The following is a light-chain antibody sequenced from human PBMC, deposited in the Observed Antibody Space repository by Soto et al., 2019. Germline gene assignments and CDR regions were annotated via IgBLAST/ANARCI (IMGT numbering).Light chain of an antibody. J-gene: IGLJ2*01. V-gene: IGLV2-14*01. CDR1: SSDVGGYNY. Sequence: QSALTQPASVSGSPGQSITISCTGTSSDVGGYNYVSWYQQHPGKAPKLMIYDVSNRPSGVSNRFSGSKSGITASLTTSGLQAEDEADYYCSSYTSSSTGVFGGGTKLTVL. CDR2: DVS. CDR3: SSYTSSSTGV.